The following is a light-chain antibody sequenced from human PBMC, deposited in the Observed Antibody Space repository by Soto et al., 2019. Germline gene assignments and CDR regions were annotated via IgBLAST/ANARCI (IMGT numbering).Light chain of an antibody. V-gene: IGKV3-11*01. Sequence: EIVLTQSPATLSLSPGERATLSCRACQSVSSYLAWYQQKPGQAPRLLIYDASNRATGIPARFSGSGSGTDFPLTISSLEPEDFAVYYCQQRSNWPPGYTFGQGTKLEIK. J-gene: IGKJ2*01. CDR2: DAS. CDR3: QQRSNWPPGYT. CDR1: QSVSSY.